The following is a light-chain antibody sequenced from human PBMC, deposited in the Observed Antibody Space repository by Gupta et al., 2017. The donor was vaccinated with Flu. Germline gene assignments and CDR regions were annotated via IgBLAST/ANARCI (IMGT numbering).Light chain of an antibody. CDR1: QSIRTR. CDR2: KAS. J-gene: IGKJ2*01. CDR3: QQYNDYSPDA. V-gene: IGKV1-5*03. Sequence: DIQMTQSPSTLSASVGDRVTITCRASQSIRTRLAWYQHKPGKAPNLLIYKASTLQSGVPSRFSGSGSGTEFTLTISSRQPDDFAAYYCQQYNDYSPDAFGQGTKVEI.